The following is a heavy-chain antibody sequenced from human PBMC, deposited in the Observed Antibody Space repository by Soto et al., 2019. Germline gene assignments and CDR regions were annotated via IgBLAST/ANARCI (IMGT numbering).Heavy chain of an antibody. J-gene: IGHJ4*02. CDR1: GYTFTGYY. D-gene: IGHD3-9*01. CDR3: ARDFVNVLRYFDWSRGYDY. V-gene: IGHV1-2*02. Sequence: ASVKVSCKASGYTFTGYYMHWVRQAPGQGLEWMGWINPNSGGTNYAQKFQGRVTMTRDTSISTAYMELSRLRSDDTAVYYCARDFVNVLRYFDWSRGYDYWGQGTLVTV. CDR2: INPNSGGT.